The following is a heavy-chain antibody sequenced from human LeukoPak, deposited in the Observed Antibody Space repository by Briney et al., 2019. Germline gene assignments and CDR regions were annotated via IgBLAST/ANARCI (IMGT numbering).Heavy chain of an antibody. CDR2: FDPEDGET. D-gene: IGHD3-3*01. J-gene: IGHJ4*02. CDR3: ARGTKEWFRPRKMCVLGY. Sequence: GASVKVSCKVSGCTLTELSMHWVRQAPGKGLEWMGGFDPEDGETIYAQKFQGRVTMTEDTSTDTAYMELSSLRSEDTAVYYCARGTKEWFRPRKMCVLGYWGQGTLVTVSS. V-gene: IGHV1-24*01. CDR1: GCTLTELS.